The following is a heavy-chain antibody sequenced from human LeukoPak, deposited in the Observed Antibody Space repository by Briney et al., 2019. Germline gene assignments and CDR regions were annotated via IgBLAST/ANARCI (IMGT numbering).Heavy chain of an antibody. CDR1: GYTFTSYG. Sequence: ASVKVSCKASGYTFTSYGISWVRQAPGQGLEWMGWISAYNGNTNYAQKLQGRVTMTTDTSTSTAYMELRSLRSDDTAVYYCARDGSRYYDILTGYYYYYGMDVWGQGTTVTVSS. V-gene: IGHV1-18*01. D-gene: IGHD3-9*01. CDR3: ARDGSRYYDILTGYYYYYGMDV. J-gene: IGHJ6*02. CDR2: ISAYNGNT.